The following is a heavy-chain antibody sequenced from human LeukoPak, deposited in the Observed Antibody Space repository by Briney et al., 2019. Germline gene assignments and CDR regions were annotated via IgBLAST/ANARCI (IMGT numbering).Heavy chain of an antibody. J-gene: IGHJ4*02. Sequence: ASVKVSCKASGYTFTDYYMHWVRQAPGQGLEWMGWINPNSGGTNYAQKFQGRVTMTRDTSISTAYMELNRLTSDDTAVYYCARDLGSGIAEPFDHWGQGTLVTVSS. V-gene: IGHV1-2*02. D-gene: IGHD6-13*01. CDR1: GYTFTDYY. CDR2: INPNSGGT. CDR3: ARDLGSGIAEPFDH.